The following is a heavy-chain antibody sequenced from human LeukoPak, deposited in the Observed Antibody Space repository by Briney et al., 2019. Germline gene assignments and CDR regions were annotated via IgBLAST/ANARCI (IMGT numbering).Heavy chain of an antibody. J-gene: IGHJ2*01. V-gene: IGHV3-23*01. CDR1: GFTFSSYA. CDR3: AKLHSWRMGYFDL. D-gene: IGHD2-15*01. CDR2: VSGSGGST. Sequence: PGGSLRLSCAASGFTFSSYAMNWVRQAPGKGLEWVSAVSGSGGSTYYADSVKGRFTISRDNSKNTLYLQMNSLRAEDTAIYYCAKLHSWRMGYFDLWGRGTLVTVSS.